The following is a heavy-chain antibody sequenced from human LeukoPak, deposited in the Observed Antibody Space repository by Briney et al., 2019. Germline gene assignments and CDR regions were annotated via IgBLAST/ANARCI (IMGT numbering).Heavy chain of an antibody. CDR2: ISSSSSYI. D-gene: IGHD3-3*01. J-gene: IGHJ4*02. V-gene: IGHV3-21*01. Sequence: GGSLRLSCAASGFTFSSYSMKWVRQAPGKGLEWVSSISSSSSYIYYADSVKGRFTISRDNAKNSLYLQMNSLRAEDTAVYYCARAQREWLSPKDYWGQGTLVTVSS. CDR3: ARAQREWLSPKDY. CDR1: GFTFSSYS.